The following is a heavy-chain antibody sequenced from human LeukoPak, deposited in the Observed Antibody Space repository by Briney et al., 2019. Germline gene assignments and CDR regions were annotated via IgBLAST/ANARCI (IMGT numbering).Heavy chain of an antibody. D-gene: IGHD1-26*01. J-gene: IGHJ4*02. CDR1: GGSISGYY. Sequence: PSETLSLTCTVSGGSISGYYWSWIRQSAGKGPEWIGRIPASGRTNYNPSLQSRVIMSLDTSKNQFSLMLSSVTAADTAIYYCARGPSGATPFDFWGRGTLVTVSS. V-gene: IGHV4-4*07. CDR2: IPASGRT. CDR3: ARGPSGATPFDF.